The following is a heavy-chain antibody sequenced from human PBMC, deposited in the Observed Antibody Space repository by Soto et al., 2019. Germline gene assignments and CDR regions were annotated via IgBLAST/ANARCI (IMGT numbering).Heavy chain of an antibody. J-gene: IGHJ4*02. CDR3: ARHPPSIAAAGD. CDR1: GGSISSSSYY. CDR2: IYYSGST. V-gene: IGHV4-39*01. Sequence: SETLSLTCTVSGGSISSSSYYWGWIRQPPGKGLEWIGSIYYSGSTYYNPSLKSRVTISVDTSKNQFSLKLSSVTAADTAVYYCARHPPSIAAAGDWGQGTLVTVSS. D-gene: IGHD6-13*01.